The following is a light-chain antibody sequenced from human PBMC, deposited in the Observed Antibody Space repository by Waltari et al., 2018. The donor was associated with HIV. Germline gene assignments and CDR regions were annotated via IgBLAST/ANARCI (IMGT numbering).Light chain of an antibody. CDR1: NSDIGSYAL. J-gene: IGLJ3*02. V-gene: IGLV2-14*01. CDR2: EVS. CDR3: CSYTSAATWV. Sequence: QSALTQPASVSGSRGQSITISCTGTNSDIGSYALVSWYQQHPGDAPKPIIYEVSYRPSGVSDRFSGSKSINAASLTISGLQADDEADYYCCSYTSAATWVFGGGTKVTVL.